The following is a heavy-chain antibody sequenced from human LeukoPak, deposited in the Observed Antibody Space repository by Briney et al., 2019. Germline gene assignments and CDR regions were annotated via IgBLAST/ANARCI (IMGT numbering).Heavy chain of an antibody. J-gene: IGHJ4*02. D-gene: IGHD4-17*01. CDR3: AREVYGDYDYFDY. CDR1: GFTVSSNY. Sequence: GGSLRLSCAASGFTVSSNYMSWVRQAPGKGLEWVSSISSSGSYIYYADSVKGRFTISRDNAKNSLYLQMNSLRAEDTALYYCAREVYGDYDYFDYWGQGTLVTVSS. V-gene: IGHV3-21*01. CDR2: ISSSGSYI.